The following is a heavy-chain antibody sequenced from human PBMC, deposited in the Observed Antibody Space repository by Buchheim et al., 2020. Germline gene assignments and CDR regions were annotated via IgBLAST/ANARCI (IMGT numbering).Heavy chain of an antibody. V-gene: IGHV1-8*01. CDR1: GYTFTSYD. D-gene: IGHD1-7*01. Sequence: QVQLVQSGAEVKKPGASVKVSCKASGYTFTSYDINWVRQAPGQGLEWMGWMKPNSGNTGYAQRFQGRVTMTRDISISTAYMELSRLRSDDTAVYYCASCGDELLTCDYWGQGTL. CDR2: MKPNSGNT. J-gene: IGHJ4*02. CDR3: ASCGDELLTCDY.